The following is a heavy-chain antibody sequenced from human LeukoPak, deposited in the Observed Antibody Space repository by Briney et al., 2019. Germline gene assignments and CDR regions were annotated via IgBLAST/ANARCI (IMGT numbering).Heavy chain of an antibody. D-gene: IGHD5-18*01. Sequence: PGGSLRLSCAASGFTFSSYAMNWVRQAPGKGLEWVSAITGSGGRTYYADSVKGRFTISRDNSKNTLYLQMNSLRAEDTAIYYCAKGRTGFSYGYGIDYWGQGTLVTVSS. CDR3: AKGRTGFSYGYGIDY. CDR1: GFTFSSYA. J-gene: IGHJ4*02. V-gene: IGHV3-23*01. CDR2: ITGSGGRT.